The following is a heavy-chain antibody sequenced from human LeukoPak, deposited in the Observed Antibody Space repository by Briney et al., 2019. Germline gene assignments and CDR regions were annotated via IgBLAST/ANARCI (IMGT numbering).Heavy chain of an antibody. Sequence: GRSLRLSCAASGFTFSSYAMHWVRQAPGKGLEWVAVISYDGSNKYYADSERGRFTISRDNSKNTMYLQMNSLRAGDTAVYYCARGSSNWYYFNHWGQGTLVTVSS. CDR1: GFTFSSYA. D-gene: IGHD6-13*01. J-gene: IGHJ4*02. CDR2: ISYDGSNK. CDR3: ARGSSNWYYFNH. V-gene: IGHV3-30-3*01.